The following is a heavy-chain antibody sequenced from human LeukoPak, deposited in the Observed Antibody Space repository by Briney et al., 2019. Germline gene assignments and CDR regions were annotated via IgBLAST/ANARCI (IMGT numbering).Heavy chain of an antibody. CDR1: GGSISSSSYY. J-gene: IGHJ4*02. Sequence: SETLSLTCTVSGGSISSSSYYWGWIRQPPGKGLEWIGSIYYSGSTYYNPSLKSRVTISVDTSKNQFSLKLSSVTAADTAVYYCARLSLSGSSGYYVDYLGQGTLVTVSS. CDR3: ARLSLSGSSGYYVDY. D-gene: IGHD3-22*01. V-gene: IGHV4-39*01. CDR2: IYYSGST.